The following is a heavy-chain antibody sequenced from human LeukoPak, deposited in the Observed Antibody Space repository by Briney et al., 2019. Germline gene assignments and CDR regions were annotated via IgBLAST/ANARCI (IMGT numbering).Heavy chain of an antibody. CDR2: ISSSSTYT. Sequence: PGGSLRLSCGASGSTFSVYHMSWIRQAPGKGREGLSYISSSSTYTNYADSVKGRFTISRDNAKNSLYLQMNSLRAEDTAVYYCARDLKGSAWYVDYWGQGTLVTVSS. CDR3: ARDLKGSAWYVDY. D-gene: IGHD6-19*01. V-gene: IGHV3-11*05. CDR1: GSTFSVYH. J-gene: IGHJ4*02.